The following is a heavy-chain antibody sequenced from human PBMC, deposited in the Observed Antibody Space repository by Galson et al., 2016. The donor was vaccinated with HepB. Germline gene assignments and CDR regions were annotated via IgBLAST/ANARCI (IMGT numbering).Heavy chain of an antibody. D-gene: IGHD2-8*01. J-gene: IGHJ4*02. CDR3: AGATNGNFYWDY. Sequence: QSGAEVKKPGESLKISCKASGYSFTSYWIGCVRQMPGKGLEWMGIIYPGHSNTKYTPSFQAQVAISADKSITTAYLHWSSLKASDTAMYYCAGATNGNFYWDYWGQGILVTVSS. CDR2: IYPGHSNT. CDR1: GYSFTSYW. V-gene: IGHV5-51*01.